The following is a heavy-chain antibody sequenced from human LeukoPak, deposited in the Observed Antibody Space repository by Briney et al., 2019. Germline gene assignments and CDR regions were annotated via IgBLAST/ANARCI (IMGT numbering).Heavy chain of an antibody. CDR3: ARDTSGSYLDY. CDR1: GFTFSGYE. CDR2: ISSSGSTI. Sequence: GGSLRLSCAASGFTFSGYEMNWVRQAPGKGLEWVSYISSSGSTIYYADSVKGRFTISRDNAKNSLYLQMNSLRAEDTAVYYCARDTSGSYLDYWGQGTLVTVSS. D-gene: IGHD1-26*01. V-gene: IGHV3-48*03. J-gene: IGHJ4*02.